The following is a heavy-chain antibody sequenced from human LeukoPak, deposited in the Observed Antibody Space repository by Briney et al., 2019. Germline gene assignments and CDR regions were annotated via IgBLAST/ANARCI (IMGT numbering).Heavy chain of an antibody. Sequence: ASLTVSCKASGDTFTSYGISWVRQPPGRGLEWMGRISAYNGNTNYAQKLQGRVTMPTDTSTSTAYMQLRSLRSDDTAVYYCARAAKGYSSSWYFDYWGQGTLVTVSS. CDR1: GDTFTSYG. J-gene: IGHJ4*02. CDR3: ARAAKGYSSSWYFDY. V-gene: IGHV1-18*01. D-gene: IGHD6-13*01. CDR2: ISAYNGNT.